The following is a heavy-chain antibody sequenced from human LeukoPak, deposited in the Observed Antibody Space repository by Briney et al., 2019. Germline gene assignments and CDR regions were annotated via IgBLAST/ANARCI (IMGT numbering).Heavy chain of an antibody. V-gene: IGHV3-7*01. D-gene: IGHD3-3*01. J-gene: IGHJ4*02. CDR1: GFTFSSYW. CDR3: TWSAEAN. Sequence: GGSLRLSCVASGFTFSSYWMGWVRRAPGKGLEWVADIKKDGTERYYVDSVKGRFTISRDNAKNSLFLQMNSLRAEDTAVYYCTWSAEANWGQGSLVTVSS. CDR2: IKKDGTER.